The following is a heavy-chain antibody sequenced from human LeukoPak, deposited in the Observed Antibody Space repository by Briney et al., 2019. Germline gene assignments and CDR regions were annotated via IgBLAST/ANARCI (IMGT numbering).Heavy chain of an antibody. J-gene: IGHJ3*02. CDR3: ARVPPYYYDSSGYYAGAFDI. Sequence: ASVKVSCKASGYTFTSYGISWVRQAPGQGLEWMGGIIPIFGTANYAQKFQGRVTITTDESTSAAYMELSSLRSEDTAVYYCARVPPYYYDSSGYYAGAFDIWGQGTMVTVSS. CDR1: GYTFTSYG. D-gene: IGHD3-22*01. CDR2: IIPIFGTA. V-gene: IGHV1-69*05.